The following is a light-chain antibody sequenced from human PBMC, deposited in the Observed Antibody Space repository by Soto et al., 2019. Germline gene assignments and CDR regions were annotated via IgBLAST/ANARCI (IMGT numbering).Light chain of an antibody. CDR3: QHYASHLYT. J-gene: IGKJ2*01. CDR2: KAS. Sequence: DIQMTQSPSTLSASVGDRVTITCRASQSISSWLAWFQQKPGKAPKLLIYKASSLQSGVPSRFSGSGSGTESTLTISSLQPDDFATYYCQHYASHLYTFGQGTKLEI. CDR1: QSISSW. V-gene: IGKV1-5*03.